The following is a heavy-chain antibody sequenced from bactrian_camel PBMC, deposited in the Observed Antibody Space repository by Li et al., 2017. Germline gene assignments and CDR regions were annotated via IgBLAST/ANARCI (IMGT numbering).Heavy chain of an antibody. D-gene: IGHD6*01. Sequence: HVQLVESGGGSVQGGGSLRLSCAASGDTYSSYCMGWFRQAPGKEREQVASIDSDGPTFYEDSVKGRFTISRDSARSTLYLQMNSLKPEDTAMYYCAASGSRYSHGCTDFVYWGQGTQVTVS. CDR2: IDSDGPT. CDR1: GDTYSSYC. V-gene: IGHV3S55*01. CDR3: AASGSRYSHGCTDFVY. J-gene: IGHJ6*01.